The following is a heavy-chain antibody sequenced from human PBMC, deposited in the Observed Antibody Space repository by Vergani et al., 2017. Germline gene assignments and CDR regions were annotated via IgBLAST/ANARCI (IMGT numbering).Heavy chain of an antibody. CDR1: GGSISSYY. Sequence: QVQLQESGLGLVKPSETLSLTCTVSGGSISSYYWSWIRQPAGKGLEWIGRIYTSGSTNYNPSLKSRVTMSVDTSKNQFSLKLSSVTAADTAVYYCARDRRGWFGELLWKEDWYFDLWGRGTLVTVSS. D-gene: IGHD3-10*01. J-gene: IGHJ2*01. V-gene: IGHV4-4*07. CDR3: ARDRRGWFGELLWKEDWYFDL. CDR2: IYTSGST.